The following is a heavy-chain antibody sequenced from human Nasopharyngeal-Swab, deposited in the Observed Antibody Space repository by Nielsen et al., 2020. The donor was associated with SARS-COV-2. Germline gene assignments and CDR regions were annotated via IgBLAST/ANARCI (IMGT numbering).Heavy chain of an antibody. CDR1: GFTFGTYW. CDR2: INSDGSST. D-gene: IGHD2-2*01. V-gene: IGHV3-74*01. CDR3: ARGYAAMGFFDY. Sequence: GESLKISCAASGFTFGTYWMHWVRQAPGKGLEWVSRINSDGSSTGDVDSVKGRFTVSRDNAKNTLYLQMNSLRAEDTAVYYCARGYAAMGFFDYWGQGTLVTVSS. J-gene: IGHJ4*02.